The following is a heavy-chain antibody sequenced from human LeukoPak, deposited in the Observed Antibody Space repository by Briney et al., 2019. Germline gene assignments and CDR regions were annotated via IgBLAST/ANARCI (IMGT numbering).Heavy chain of an antibody. CDR1: GFTFSDYY. CDR3: ASPGLFLLRGYYFDY. D-gene: IGHD4-23*01. Sequence: GGSLRLSCAASGFTFSDYYMSWIRQAPGNGLEWVSYISSSGSTIYYADSVKGRFTISRDNAKNSLYLQMNSLRAEDTAVYYCASPGLFLLRGYYFDYWGQGTLVTVSS. V-gene: IGHV3-11*01. CDR2: ISSSGSTI. J-gene: IGHJ4*02.